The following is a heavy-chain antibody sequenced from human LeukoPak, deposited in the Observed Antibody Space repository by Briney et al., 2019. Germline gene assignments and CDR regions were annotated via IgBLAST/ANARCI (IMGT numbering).Heavy chain of an antibody. D-gene: IGHD2/OR15-2a*01. V-gene: IGHV3-30*01. CDR1: GFTFSSYA. CDR2: ISYDGSNK. CDR3: ARDSNRNYFDY. J-gene: IGHJ4*02. Sequence: PGGSLRLSCAASGFTFSSYAMHWVRQAPGKGLEWVAVISYDGSNKYYADSVKGRFTISRDNSKNTRYLQMNSLRAEDTAVYYCARDSNRNYFDYWGQGTLVTVSS.